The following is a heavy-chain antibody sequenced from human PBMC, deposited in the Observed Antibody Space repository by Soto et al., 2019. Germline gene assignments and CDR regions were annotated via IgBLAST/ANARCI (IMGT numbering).Heavy chain of an antibody. CDR2: MNPNSGNT. J-gene: IGHJ4*02. D-gene: IGHD3-16*02. CDR3: ARARGYYDYIWGSYRRELFDY. CDR1: GYTFTSYD. V-gene: IGHV1-8*01. Sequence: QVQLVQSGAEVKKPGASVKVSCKASGYTFTSYDINWVRQATGQRLEWMGWMNPNSGNTGYAQKFQGRVTMTRNTSISTAYMELSSLRSEDTAVYYCARARGYYDYIWGSYRRELFDYWGQGTLVTVSS.